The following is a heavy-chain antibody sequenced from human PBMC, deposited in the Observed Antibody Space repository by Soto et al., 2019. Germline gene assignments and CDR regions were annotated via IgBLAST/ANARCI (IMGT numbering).Heavy chain of an antibody. V-gene: IGHV1-2*04. Sequence: ASVKVSCKASGYTFTGYYMHWVRQAPGQGLEWMGWINPNSGGTNYAQKFQGWVTMTRDTSISTAYMELSRLRSDDTAVYYCARDLTNDIVVVPAASNQGQFEDWGQGTLVTVSS. J-gene: IGHJ4*02. CDR2: INPNSGGT. CDR1: GYTFTGYY. CDR3: ARDLTNDIVVVPAASNQGQFED. D-gene: IGHD2-2*01.